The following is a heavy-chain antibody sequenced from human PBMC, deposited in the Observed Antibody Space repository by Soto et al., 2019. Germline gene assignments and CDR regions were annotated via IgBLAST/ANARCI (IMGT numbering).Heavy chain of an antibody. J-gene: IGHJ4*02. CDR1: GFTISSYA. Sequence: GGSLRLSSAASGFTISSYAMTWIRQAPGKGLEWVSAISGSGGSTYYADSVKGRFTISRDNSKNMLYLQMNSLRAEDTAVYYCAKDMGDIAAAGNPDYWGQGTLVTVSS. CDR2: ISGSGGST. D-gene: IGHD6-13*01. V-gene: IGHV3-23*01. CDR3: AKDMGDIAAAGNPDY.